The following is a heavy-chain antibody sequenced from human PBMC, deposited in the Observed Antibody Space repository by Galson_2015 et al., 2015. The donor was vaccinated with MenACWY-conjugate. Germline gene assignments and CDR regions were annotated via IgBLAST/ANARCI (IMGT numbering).Heavy chain of an antibody. D-gene: IGHD6-19*01. Sequence: QSGAEVKKPGESLKISCTGSGYSFTNYWIGWVRQMPGKGLEWMGIIYPGDSDTSYSPSFQGQVTISADKSISTAYLQWSSLKASDSAMYFCARPSSGLSSSADLWGQGSLVTVSS. J-gene: IGHJ5*02. V-gene: IGHV5-51*01. CDR2: IYPGDSDT. CDR3: ARPSSGLSSSADL. CDR1: GYSFTNYW.